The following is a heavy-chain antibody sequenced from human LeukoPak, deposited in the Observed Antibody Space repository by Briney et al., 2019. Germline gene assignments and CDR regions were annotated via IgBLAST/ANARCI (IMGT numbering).Heavy chain of an antibody. CDR1: GFTFSSYG. V-gene: IGHV3-30*18. Sequence: QSGGSLRLSCAASGFTFSSYGMHWVRQAPGKGLEWVAVISYDGSNKYYADSVKGRFTISRDNSKNTLYLQMNSLRAEDTAVYYCAKDQGYSSSWSFDYWGQGTLVTVSS. D-gene: IGHD6-13*01. J-gene: IGHJ4*02. CDR3: AKDQGYSSSWSFDY. CDR2: ISYDGSNK.